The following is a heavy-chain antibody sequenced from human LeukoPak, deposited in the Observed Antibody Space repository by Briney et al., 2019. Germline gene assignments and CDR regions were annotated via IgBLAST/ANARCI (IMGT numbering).Heavy chain of an antibody. Sequence: SETLSLTCTVSGYSISSTYYWAWIRQPPGKGLEWIGTVYHSGSSYYNPSLKSQVTISLDASKNQFSLNLASVTAADTAVYYCARGPRSGIGATGFDPWGQGILVTVSS. CDR1: GYSISSTYY. V-gene: IGHV4-38-2*02. D-gene: IGHD2-15*01. CDR3: ARGPRSGIGATGFDP. CDR2: VYHSGSS. J-gene: IGHJ5*02.